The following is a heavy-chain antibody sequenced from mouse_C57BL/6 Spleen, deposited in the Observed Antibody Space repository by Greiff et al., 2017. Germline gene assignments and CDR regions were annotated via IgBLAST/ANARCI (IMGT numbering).Heavy chain of an antibody. CDR3: ARDEDGSSLYYYAMDY. D-gene: IGHD1-1*01. J-gene: IGHJ4*01. V-gene: IGHV1-75*01. CDR2: IFPGSGST. CDR1: GYTFTDYY. Sequence: QVQLQQSGPELVKPGASVKISCKASGYTFTDYYINWVKQRPGQGLEWIGWIFPGSGSTYYNEKFKGKATLTVDKSSSTAYMLLSSLTSEDSAVYFCARDEDGSSLYYYAMDYWGQGTSVTVSS.